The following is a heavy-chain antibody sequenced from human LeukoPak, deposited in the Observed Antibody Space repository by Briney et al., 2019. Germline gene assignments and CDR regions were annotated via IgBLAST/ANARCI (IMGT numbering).Heavy chain of an antibody. J-gene: IGHJ3*02. V-gene: IGHV3-23*01. D-gene: IGHD6-19*01. CDR1: GFTFSSYG. CDR3: AKDLREMAVAGLDAFDI. CDR2: ISGSGGST. Sequence: QTGGSLRLSCAASGFTFSSYGMSWVRQAPGKGLEWVSAISGSGGSTYYADSVKGRFTISRDNSKNTLYLQMNSLRAEDTAVYYCAKDLREMAVAGLDAFDIWGQGTMVTVSS.